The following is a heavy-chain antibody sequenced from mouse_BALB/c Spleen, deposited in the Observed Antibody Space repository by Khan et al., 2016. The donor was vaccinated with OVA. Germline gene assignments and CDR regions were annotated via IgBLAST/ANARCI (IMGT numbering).Heavy chain of an antibody. Sequence: EVQLQESGPSLVKPSQTLSLTCSVTGDSITTGYWNWIRKFPGNKLEYMGYIIYTGYTYYNPSLKSRISITRHTSNNQYYLQLNSVTDEDKATYXSASTTYRSAFVYWGQGTLVTVSA. CDR1: GDSITTGY. D-gene: IGHD2-12*01. CDR3: ASTTYRSAFVY. CDR2: IIYTGYT. V-gene: IGHV3-8*02. J-gene: IGHJ3*01.